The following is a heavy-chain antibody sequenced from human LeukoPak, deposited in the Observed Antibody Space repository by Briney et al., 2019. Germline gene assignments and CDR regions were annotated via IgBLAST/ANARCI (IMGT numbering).Heavy chain of an antibody. Sequence: GESLKISCMGSGYSFTNYWIGWVRQVPGSGLEWMGVMYPSDSDTRYSPSFQGQVTISADKSIDTAYLQWSSLKASDTAMYYCARQRDSGFDFDSWGQGTLVAVSS. V-gene: IGHV5-51*01. CDR3: ARQRDSGFDFDS. J-gene: IGHJ4*02. D-gene: IGHD5-12*01. CDR2: MYPSDSDT. CDR1: GYSFTNYW.